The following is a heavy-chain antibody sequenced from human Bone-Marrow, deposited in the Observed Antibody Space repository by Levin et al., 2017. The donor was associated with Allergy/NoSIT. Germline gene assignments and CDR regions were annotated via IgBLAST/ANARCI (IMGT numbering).Heavy chain of an antibody. V-gene: IGHV3-7*01. CDR3: ARDVDVRGVTIRTYYYYGLDV. Sequence: GESLKISCVASGFTFSKYWMSWVRQAPGKGLEWVANINQDGSDKNYVDSVKGRFTISRDNAKNSLSLQMNNLRDEDTAVYCCARDVDVRGVTIRTYYYYGLDVWGQGTTVTVSS. J-gene: IGHJ6*02. D-gene: IGHD3-10*01. CDR2: INQDGSDK. CDR1: GFTFSKYW.